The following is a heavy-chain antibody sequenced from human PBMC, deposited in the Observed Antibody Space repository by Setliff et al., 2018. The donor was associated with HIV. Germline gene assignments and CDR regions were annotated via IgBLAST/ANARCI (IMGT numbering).Heavy chain of an antibody. Sequence: PSETLSLTCTCSGASISTYYWSWIRQPPGKGLEWIGYISYSGNTNYNPSLKIRVTISVDTSKNQFSLKLNSVTAADTAVYYCARLAMTGTKWFDPWGQGTLVNVSS. CDR1: GASISTYY. CDR3: ARLAMTGTKWFDP. CDR2: ISYSGNT. D-gene: IGHD6-19*01. J-gene: IGHJ5*02. V-gene: IGHV4-59*01.